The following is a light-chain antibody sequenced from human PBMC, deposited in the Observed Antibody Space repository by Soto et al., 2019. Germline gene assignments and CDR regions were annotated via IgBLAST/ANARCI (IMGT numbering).Light chain of an antibody. V-gene: IGKV4-1*01. CDR2: WAS. J-gene: IGKJ2*01. CDR3: QQYWFIPYT. Sequence: DVVMTQSPDSLAVSLGERATMNCKSSQSILYSSNNKNFLAWYQQKPGQPPKLLMFWASTRESGVPDRFSGSGSGTDFTLTISNLQAEDVAIYYCQQYWFIPYTVGQGTKLEIK. CDR1: QSILYSSNNKNF.